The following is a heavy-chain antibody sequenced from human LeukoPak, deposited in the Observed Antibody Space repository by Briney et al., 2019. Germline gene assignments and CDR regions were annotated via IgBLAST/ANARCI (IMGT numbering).Heavy chain of an antibody. J-gene: IGHJ4*02. V-gene: IGHV3-21*01. CDR2: ISSSSSYI. CDR1: GFTFSSYS. D-gene: IGHD5-18*01. CDR3: ARPGYSYGSFDY. Sequence: GGSLRLSCAASGFTFSSYSMNWVRQAPGKGLEWVSSISSSSSYIYYADSVKGRFTISRDNAKNSLYLQMNSLRAEDTAVYYCARPGYSYGSFDYWGQGTLVTVSS.